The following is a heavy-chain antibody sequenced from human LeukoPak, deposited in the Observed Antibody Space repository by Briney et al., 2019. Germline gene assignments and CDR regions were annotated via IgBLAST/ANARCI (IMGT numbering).Heavy chain of an antibody. J-gene: IGHJ6*03. CDR1: GGSISSYY. Sequence: SETLSLTCTVSGGSISSYYWSWIRQPAGKGLEWIGRIYTSGSTNYNPSLKSRVTMSVDTSKNQFSLKLSSVTAADTAVYYCARVPCSSTSCFYYYYYMDVWGKGTTVTVSS. D-gene: IGHD2-2*01. CDR2: IYTSGST. CDR3: ARVPCSSTSCFYYYYYMDV. V-gene: IGHV4-4*07.